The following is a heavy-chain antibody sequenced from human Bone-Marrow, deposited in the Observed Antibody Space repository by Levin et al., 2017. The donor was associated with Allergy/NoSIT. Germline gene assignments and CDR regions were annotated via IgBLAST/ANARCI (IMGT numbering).Heavy chain of an antibody. CDR1: GYTFTGYY. V-gene: IGHV1-2*06. CDR2: INPNSGGT. J-gene: IGHJ6*03. D-gene: IGHD3-9*01. CDR3: AREGVGVLRYFDWLLRVGFGGYMDV. Sequence: GASVKVSCKASGYTFTGYYMHWVRQAPGQGLEWMGRINPNSGGTNYAQKFQGRVTMTRDTSISTAYMELSRLRSDDTAVYYCAREGVGVLRYFDWLLRVGFGGYMDVWGKGTTVTVSS.